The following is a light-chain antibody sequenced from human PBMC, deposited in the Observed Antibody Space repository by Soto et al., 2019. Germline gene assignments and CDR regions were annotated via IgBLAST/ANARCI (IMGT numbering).Light chain of an antibody. V-gene: IGKV3-20*01. CDR3: QQYGSSPLT. CDR1: QSVSSSY. Sequence: EIVLTQSPGTLSLSPGERATLSCRASQSVSSSYLAWYQQKPGQAPMLLIYGSSSRATGIPDRFSGSGSGTDFIITISILEPEDFAVDYCQQYGSSPLTFGGGTKVEIK. J-gene: IGKJ4*01. CDR2: GSS.